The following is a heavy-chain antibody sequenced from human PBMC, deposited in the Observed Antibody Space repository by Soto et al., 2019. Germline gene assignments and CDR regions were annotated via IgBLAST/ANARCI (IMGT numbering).Heavy chain of an antibody. Sequence: SETLSLTCAVYGGSFSCYFLTWIRQPPGTGLEWIGEINHSGSTNYNPSLKSRVTISVDTSKNQFSLKLTSVTAADTAVYYCARDKITGLFDYWGQGTLVTVSS. CDR1: GGSFSCYF. CDR3: ARDKITGLFDY. V-gene: IGHV4-34*01. J-gene: IGHJ4*02. CDR2: INHSGST. D-gene: IGHD2-8*02.